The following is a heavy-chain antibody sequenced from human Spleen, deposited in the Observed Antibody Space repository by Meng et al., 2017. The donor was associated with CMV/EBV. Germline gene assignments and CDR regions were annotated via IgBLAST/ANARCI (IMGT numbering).Heavy chain of an antibody. CDR3: ARGGYDFWSGYLSNWFDP. J-gene: IGHJ5*02. D-gene: IGHD3-3*01. CDR2: ISSSGSTI. V-gene: IGHV3-11*04. CDR1: GGSINYYY. Sequence: LSLTCIVSGGSINYYYWSWIRQPPGKGLEWVSYISSSGSTIYYADSVKGRFTISRDNAKNSLYLQMNSLRAEDTAVYYCARGGYDFWSGYLSNWFDPWGQGTLVTVSS.